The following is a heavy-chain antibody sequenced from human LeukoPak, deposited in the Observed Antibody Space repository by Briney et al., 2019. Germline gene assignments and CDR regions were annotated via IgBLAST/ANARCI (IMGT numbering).Heavy chain of an antibody. CDR1: RFTFSSYS. CDR2: ISSSGSYI. V-gene: IGHV3-21*03. Sequence: GGSLRLSCAASRFTFSSYSMNWVRQAPGKGLEWVSSISSSGSYIYYADSVKGRFTISRDDSKNTVYLQMNSVRADDTAVYFCARVYSSGWRYFDHWGQGTVVTVSS. D-gene: IGHD3-22*01. J-gene: IGHJ4*02. CDR3: ARVYSSGWRYFDH.